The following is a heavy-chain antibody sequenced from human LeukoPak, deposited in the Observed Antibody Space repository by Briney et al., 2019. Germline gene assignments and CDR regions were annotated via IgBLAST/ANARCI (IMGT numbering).Heavy chain of an antibody. CDR3: ARRDSSGCFDY. J-gene: IGHJ4*02. CDR2: IYPGDSDT. D-gene: IGHD3-22*01. Sequence: GESLKISCKGSGYSLTSYWIGWERQMPGKGLECMGTIYPGDSDTRYSPSFQGQVTISADKSISTAYLQWSSLKASDTAMYYCARRDSSGCFDYWGQGTLVTVSS. V-gene: IGHV5-51*01. CDR1: GYSLTSYW.